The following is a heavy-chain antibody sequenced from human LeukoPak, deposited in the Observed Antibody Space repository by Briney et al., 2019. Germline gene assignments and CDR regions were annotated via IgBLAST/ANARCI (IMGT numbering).Heavy chain of an antibody. Sequence: ASVKVSCKASGYTFTGYYMHWVRQAPGQGLEWMGWINPNSGGTNYAQKFQGRVTMTRDTSISTAYMELSRLRSDDTAVYYCARVYCGSTSCLYYFDYWGQGTLVTVSS. D-gene: IGHD2-2*01. J-gene: IGHJ4*02. CDR2: INPNSGGT. CDR1: GYTFTGYY. V-gene: IGHV1-2*02. CDR3: ARVYCGSTSCLYYFDY.